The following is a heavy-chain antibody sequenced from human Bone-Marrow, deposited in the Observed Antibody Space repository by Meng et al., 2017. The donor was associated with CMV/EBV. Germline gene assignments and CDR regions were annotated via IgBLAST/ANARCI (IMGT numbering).Heavy chain of an antibody. CDR2: INPNSGGT. J-gene: IGHJ4*02. CDR3: ARDRCSSTSCPHFDY. V-gene: IGHV1-2*02. Sequence: ASVKVSCKASGYTFTGYYMHWVRQAPGQGLEWMGWINPNSGGTNYAQKFQGRVTMTRDTSTSTAYMELRSLRSDDTAVYYCARDRCSSTSCPHFDYWGQGTLVTVSS. CDR1: GYTFTGYY. D-gene: IGHD2-2*01.